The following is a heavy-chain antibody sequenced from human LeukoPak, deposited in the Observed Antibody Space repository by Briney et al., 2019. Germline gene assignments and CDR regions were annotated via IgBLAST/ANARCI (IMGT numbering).Heavy chain of an antibody. J-gene: IGHJ5*02. Sequence: GGSLRLSCAASGFTFSSYSMNWVRQAPGKGLEWVSSISISSIHIYYADSVKGRFTISRDNAKNSLYLQMNSLRAEDTAVYYCARAAGYSSGWTLNPWGQGTLVTVSS. CDR1: GFTFSSYS. D-gene: IGHD6-19*01. CDR3: ARAAGYSSGWTLNP. CDR2: ISISSIHI. V-gene: IGHV3-21*01.